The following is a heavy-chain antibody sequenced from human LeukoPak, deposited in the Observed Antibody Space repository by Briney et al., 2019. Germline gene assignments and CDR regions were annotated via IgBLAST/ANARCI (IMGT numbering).Heavy chain of an antibody. J-gene: IGHJ5*02. Sequence: PGGSPRLSCAASGFTFSSYWMHWVRQTPGKGLVWVSRINTDGSSTTYADSVKGRFTISRDNAKNTLYLQMNSLRAEDTAVYYCARGVNGDSRFDPWGQGTLVTVSS. CDR3: ARGVNGDSRFDP. D-gene: IGHD4-17*01. CDR2: INTDGSST. V-gene: IGHV3-74*01. CDR1: GFTFSSYW.